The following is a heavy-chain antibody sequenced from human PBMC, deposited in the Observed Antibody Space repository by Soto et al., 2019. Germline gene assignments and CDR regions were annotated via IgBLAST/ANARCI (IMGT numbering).Heavy chain of an antibody. Sequence: GGSLRLSCAASGFTFSSYAMSWDRQAPGKGLEWVSAISGSGGSTYYADSVKGRFTISRDNSKNTLYLQMNSLRAEDTAVYYCAKGRHDYGDFDYWGQGTLVTVSS. CDR2: ISGSGGST. V-gene: IGHV3-23*01. J-gene: IGHJ4*02. D-gene: IGHD4-17*01. CDR1: GFTFSSYA. CDR3: AKGRHDYGDFDY.